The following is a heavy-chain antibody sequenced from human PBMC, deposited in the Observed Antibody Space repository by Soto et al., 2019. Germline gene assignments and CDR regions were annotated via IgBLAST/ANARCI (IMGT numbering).Heavy chain of an antibody. D-gene: IGHD6-19*01. CDR1: GFTFSDYA. V-gene: IGHV3-30*18. Sequence: VQLVESGGGVVQPGRSLRLSCAASGFTFSDYAMHWVRQAPGKGLEWVAVVSHDGRNTHYADSVKGRFTISRDSSKNTVALEMPSLRAEDTAVCYCAKGGRQWLVTSDFNYWGQGALVTVSS. CDR2: VSHDGRNT. J-gene: IGHJ4*02. CDR3: AKGGRQWLVTSDFNY.